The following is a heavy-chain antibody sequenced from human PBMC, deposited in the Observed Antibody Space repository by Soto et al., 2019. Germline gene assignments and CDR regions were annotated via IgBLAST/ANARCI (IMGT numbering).Heavy chain of an antibody. CDR3: AGAKWIQLWLKVYYYGMDV. CDR1: GGSISSKSFY. CDR2: INHSGTT. Sequence: SETLSLTCTVSGGSISSKSFYWGWIRQPPAKGLEWIGSINHSGTTNYNPSLKSRVTISVDTSKNQFSLKLSSVTAADTAVYYCAGAKWIQLWLKVYYYGMDVWGQGTTVTVSS. J-gene: IGHJ6*02. V-gene: IGHV4-39*07. D-gene: IGHD5-18*01.